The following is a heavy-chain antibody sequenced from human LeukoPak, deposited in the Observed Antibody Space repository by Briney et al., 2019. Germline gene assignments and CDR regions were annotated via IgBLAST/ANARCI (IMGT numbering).Heavy chain of an antibody. CDR2: INPTSTHI. V-gene: IGHV3-21*01. CDR1: AFTFSDFS. D-gene: IGHD3-22*01. J-gene: IGHJ4*02. Sequence: GGSLTLSCAASAFTFSDFSINWVRQAPGKGLEWGSSINPTSTHISYADAVRGRFTISTDNAKSSLYLQMNSLRAEDTAVYYCVRLRRNSDRNDYYYYYNSWGQGTLVTVSS. CDR3: VRLRRNSDRNDYYYYYNS.